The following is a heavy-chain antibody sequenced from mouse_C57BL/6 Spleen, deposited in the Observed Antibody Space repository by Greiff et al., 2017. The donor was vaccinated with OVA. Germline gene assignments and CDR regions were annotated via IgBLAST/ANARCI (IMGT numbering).Heavy chain of an antibody. CDR3: ASQLGQGFDY. CDR2: IHPNSGRT. D-gene: IGHD4-1*02. CDR1: GYTFTSYW. V-gene: IGHV1-64*01. J-gene: IGHJ2*01. Sequence: QVQLQQPGAELVKPGASVKLSCKASGYTFTSYWMHWVKQRPGQGLEWIGMIHPNSGRTNYNEKFKSKATLTVDKSSSTAYMQLSSLTSEDSAVYYCASQLGQGFDYWGQGTTLTVSS.